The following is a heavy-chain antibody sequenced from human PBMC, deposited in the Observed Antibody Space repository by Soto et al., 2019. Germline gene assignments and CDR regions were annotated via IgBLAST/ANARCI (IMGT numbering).Heavy chain of an antibody. CDR1: GFTFSSYA. J-gene: IGHJ4*02. V-gene: IGHV3-30-3*01. Sequence: QVQLVESGGGVVQPGRSLRLSCAASGFTFSSYAMHWVRQAPGKGLEWVAVISYDGSNKYYADSVKGRFTISRDNSKNTLYLQMNSLRAEDTAVYYCARDRSWNDGNDYWGQGTLVTVSS. CDR3: ARDRSWNDGNDY. D-gene: IGHD1-1*01. CDR2: ISYDGSNK.